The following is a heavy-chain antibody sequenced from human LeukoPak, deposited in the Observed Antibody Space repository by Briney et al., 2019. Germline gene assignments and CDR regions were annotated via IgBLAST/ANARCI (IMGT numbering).Heavy chain of an antibody. CDR1: GGSISSSSYY. Sequence: SETLSLTCTVSGGSISSSSYYWGWIRQPPGKGLEWIGTMYYSGITYYNPSLKSRVTTSVDTSKNQFTPKVSSVTAADTAVYYCARSNWDSNVGIDYWGQEILAIVSS. V-gene: IGHV4-39*01. CDR2: MYYSGIT. CDR3: ARSNWDSNVGIDY. D-gene: IGHD1-7*01. J-gene: IGHJ4*02.